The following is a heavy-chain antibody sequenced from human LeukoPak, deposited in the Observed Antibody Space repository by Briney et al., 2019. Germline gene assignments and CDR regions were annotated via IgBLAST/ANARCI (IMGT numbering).Heavy chain of an antibody. CDR2: IYYTGSS. CDR3: ARHFYPGVGNHATPAGY. V-gene: IGHV4-59*08. Sequence: PSETLSLTCSVSGSSISSYYWSWIRQPPGKGLEWIGYIYYTGSSNYNPSLKSRVTISIDKSKNQFSLKLTSATAADTAMYYCARHFYPGVGNHATPAGYWGQGTLVTISS. D-gene: IGHD1-26*01. CDR1: GSSISSYY. J-gene: IGHJ4*02.